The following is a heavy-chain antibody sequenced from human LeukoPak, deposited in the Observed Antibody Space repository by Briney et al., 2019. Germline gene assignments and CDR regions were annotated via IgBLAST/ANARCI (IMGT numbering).Heavy chain of an antibody. J-gene: IGHJ4*02. D-gene: IGHD1-14*01. CDR3: AKLTGTSPFGY. CDR2: ISASGTST. V-gene: IGHV3-23*01. CDR1: GFAFSSYA. Sequence: PGGSLRLSCAASGFAFSSYAINWIRQPPGKGLEWVSGISASGTSTFYADSVKGRFTISRDNSKNTLYLQMNSLRAEDTAVYYCAKLTGTSPFGYWGRGTLVTVSS.